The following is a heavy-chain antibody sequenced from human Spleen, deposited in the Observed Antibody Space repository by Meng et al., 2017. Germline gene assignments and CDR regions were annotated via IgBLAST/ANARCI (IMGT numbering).Heavy chain of an antibody. CDR3: ASLDQLDTGFDF. J-gene: IGHJ4*01. CDR2: ISSSGSTI. Sequence: GGSLRLSCAASGFTFSDYYMSWIRQAPGKGLEWVSYISSSGSTIYYADSVKGRFTISRDNAKNSLYLQMNSLRADDSALYYCASLDQLDTGFDFWGHGTLVTVSS. CDR1: GFTFSDYY. D-gene: IGHD2-2*01. V-gene: IGHV3-11*01.